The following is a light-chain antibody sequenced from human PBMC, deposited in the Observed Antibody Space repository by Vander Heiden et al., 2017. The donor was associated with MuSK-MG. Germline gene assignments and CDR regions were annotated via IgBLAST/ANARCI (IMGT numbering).Light chain of an antibody. CDR2: STN. Sequence: QPVLTQQPSFSVSPGRTVTLTCDLSSGSVATNYFPSWYQQTPGQAPRMVIYSTNTRYSGVADRFSGSIFGNTAALTIAGAQADDEADYYWVPYTGSGSLVIFGGGTKLTVL. CDR3: VPYTGSGSLVI. V-gene: IGLV8-61*01. CDR1: SGSVATNYF. J-gene: IGLJ2*01.